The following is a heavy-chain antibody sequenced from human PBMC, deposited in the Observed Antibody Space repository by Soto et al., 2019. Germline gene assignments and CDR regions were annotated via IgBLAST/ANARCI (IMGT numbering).Heavy chain of an antibody. V-gene: IGHV2-70*04. CDR2: IDCDDDK. D-gene: IGHD2-15*01. Sequence: SGPTLGNPTQTLTLTCTFSGCSLSTSGMRVSWIRQPPGKALEWLARIDCDDDKFYSTSLKTRRTISKDTSKNQVVLTMTNMDPVDTATYYCARSRGGSRHLDYWGQGTLVTVSS. CDR1: GCSLSTSGMR. J-gene: IGHJ4*02. CDR3: ARSRGGSRHLDY.